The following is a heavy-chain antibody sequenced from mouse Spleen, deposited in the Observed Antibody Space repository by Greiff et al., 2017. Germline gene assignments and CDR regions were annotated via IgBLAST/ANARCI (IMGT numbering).Heavy chain of an antibody. CDR1: GFTFSSYA. V-gene: IGHV5-9-1*02. CDR3: TRGAYSNYFDY. J-gene: IGHJ2*01. Sequence: EVMLVESGEGLVKPGGSLKLSCAASGFTFSSYAMSWVRQTPEKRLEWVAYISSGGDYIYYADTVKGRFTISRDNARNTLYLQMSSLKSEDTAMYYCTRGAYSNYFDYWGQGTTLTVSS. D-gene: IGHD2-5*01. CDR2: ISSGGDYI.